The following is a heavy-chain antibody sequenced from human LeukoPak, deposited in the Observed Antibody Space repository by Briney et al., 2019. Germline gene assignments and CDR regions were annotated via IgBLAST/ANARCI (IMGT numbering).Heavy chain of an antibody. V-gene: IGHV1-18*01. Sequence: GASVKVSCKASGYTFTSYGISGVRQAPGQGLEWMGWISAYNGNTNYAQKLQGRVTMTTDTSTSTAYMELRSLRSDDTAVYYCARSFYGDYYYYYYMDVWGKGTTVTVSS. CDR2: ISAYNGNT. D-gene: IGHD4-17*01. CDR1: GYTFTSYG. CDR3: ARSFYGDYYYYYYMDV. J-gene: IGHJ6*03.